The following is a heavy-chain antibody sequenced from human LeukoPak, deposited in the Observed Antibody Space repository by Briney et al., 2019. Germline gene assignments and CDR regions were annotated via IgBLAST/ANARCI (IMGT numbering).Heavy chain of an antibody. V-gene: IGHV3-74*01. CDR3: TGHHQAYSRTY. CDR1: GFTFSSYW. J-gene: IGHJ4*02. D-gene: IGHD4-11*01. Sequence: GGSLRLSCAGSGFTFSSYWMHWVRQAPGKGLVWVSRISTDASSTTYADSVKGRFTISRDNAKGTLYLQVSSLRAEDTAVYYCTGHHQAYSRTYWGQGTLVTVSS. CDR2: ISTDASST.